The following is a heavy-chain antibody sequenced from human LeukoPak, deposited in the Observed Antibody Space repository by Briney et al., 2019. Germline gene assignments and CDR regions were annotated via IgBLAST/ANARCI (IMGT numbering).Heavy chain of an antibody. D-gene: IGHD2-2*02. CDR2: IGGSGGGT. CDR3: AKEGCTGTNCYINC. Sequence: GGSLRLSCAASGFTFRDYAMSWVRQAPGKGLEWVSVIGGSGGGTYYADSVKGRFTISRDDSKNTLYLQMNSLRAEDTAVYHCAKEGCTGTNCYINCWGQGTLVTVSS. V-gene: IGHV3-23*01. J-gene: IGHJ4*02. CDR1: GFTFRDYA.